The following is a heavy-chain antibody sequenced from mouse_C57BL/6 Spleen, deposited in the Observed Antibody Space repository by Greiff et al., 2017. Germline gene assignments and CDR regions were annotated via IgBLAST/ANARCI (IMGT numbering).Heavy chain of an antibody. V-gene: IGHV1-18*01. CDR3: ARRDWGVAWFAY. CDR2: INPNNGGT. J-gene: IGHJ3*01. D-gene: IGHD4-1*01. Sequence: VQLQQSGPELVKPGASVKIPCKASGYTFTDYNMDWVKQSHGKSLEWIGAINPNNGGTIYNQKFKGKATLTVDKSSSTAYMELRSLTSEDTAVYYCARRDWGVAWFAYWGQVTLVTVSA. CDR1: GYTFTDYN.